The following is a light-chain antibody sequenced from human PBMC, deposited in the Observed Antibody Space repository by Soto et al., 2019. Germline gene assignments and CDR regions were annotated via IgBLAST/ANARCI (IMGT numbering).Light chain of an antibody. Sequence: QSALAPPPSVSGSPGQSVTISCSGTSGDVGGYNYVSWYQQHPGTAPKLVIYEVSERPSAVPDRFSGSKSGNTASLTVSGLQADDEADYYCSSYAGNNSVVFGGGTQLTVL. CDR2: EVS. CDR1: SGDVGGYNY. CDR3: SSYAGNNSVV. J-gene: IGLJ2*01. V-gene: IGLV2-8*01.